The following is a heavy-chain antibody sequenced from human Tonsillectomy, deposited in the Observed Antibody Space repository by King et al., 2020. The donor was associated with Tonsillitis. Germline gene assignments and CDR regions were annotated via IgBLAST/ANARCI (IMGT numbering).Heavy chain of an antibody. D-gene: IGHD3-3*01. CDR3: ARSVVRTVFGEQNAYNWFDP. Sequence: QLVQSGAEVKKPGASVKVSCKASGYTFVCYAIHWVRQAPGQGLEWMGWINAGNGMTKYSQKFPDRVTITGDASAGRAYQVLGSRNSEDTAAYYCARSVVRTVFGEQNAYNWFDPWGQGTLVTVSS. V-gene: IGHV1-3*01. J-gene: IGHJ5*02. CDR2: INAGNGMT. CDR1: GYTFVCYA.